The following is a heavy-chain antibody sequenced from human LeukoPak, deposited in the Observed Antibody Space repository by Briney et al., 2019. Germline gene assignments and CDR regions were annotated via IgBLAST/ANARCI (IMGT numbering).Heavy chain of an antibody. CDR3: AKVKKIGDYWDYFDY. D-gene: IGHD2-8*02. J-gene: IGHJ4*02. V-gene: IGHV3-21*04. CDR1: GFTFSSYN. Sequence: GGSLRLSCAASGFTFSSYNMNWVRQAPGKGLEWVSSISSSSSYIFYADSVKGRFTISRDNAKNSLYLQMSSLRAHDTAVYYCAKVKKIGDYWDYFDYWGQGTLVTVSS. CDR2: ISSSSSYI.